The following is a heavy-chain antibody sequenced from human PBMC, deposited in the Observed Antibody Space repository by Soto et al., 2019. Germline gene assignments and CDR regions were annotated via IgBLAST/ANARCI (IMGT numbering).Heavy chain of an antibody. D-gene: IGHD2-2*01. Sequence: PGGSLRLSCAASGFTFSTYAMSWVRQAPGKGLEWVSVISGSGGDTYYADSVKGRFTISRDNSKNTLSLQMNSLRAEDTAVYYCAKARGSSTPAPGSYWGQSTQVTVSS. CDR3: AKARGSSTPAPGSY. J-gene: IGHJ1*01. CDR1: GFTFSTYA. CDR2: ISGSGGDT. V-gene: IGHV3-23*01.